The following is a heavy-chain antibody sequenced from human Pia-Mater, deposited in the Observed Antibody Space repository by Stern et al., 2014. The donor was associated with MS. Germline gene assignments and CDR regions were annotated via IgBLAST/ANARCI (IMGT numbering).Heavy chain of an antibody. Sequence: QVQLQESGPGLVKPSQTLSLTCTVSGVSISRGGYYWSWIRQHPGKGLEWIGYIYYSGSTYYHPSLKSRVTISADTTKNQFSLKMSSVTAADTAVYYCASGGPNYDSSGYYYFDYWGQGTLVTVSS. D-gene: IGHD3-22*01. V-gene: IGHV4-31*03. CDR1: GVSISRGGYY. CDR3: ASGGPNYDSSGYYYFDY. J-gene: IGHJ4*02. CDR2: IYYSGST.